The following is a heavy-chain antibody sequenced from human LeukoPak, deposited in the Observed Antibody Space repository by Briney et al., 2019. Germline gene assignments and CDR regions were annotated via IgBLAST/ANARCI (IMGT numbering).Heavy chain of an antibody. J-gene: IGHJ3*02. CDR2: ISSSSSTI. V-gene: IGHV3-48*01. CDR1: GFTFSSYS. Sequence: PGGSLRLSCAASGFTFSSYSMNWVRQAPGKGLEWVSYISSSSSTIYYADSVKGRFTISRDNAKNSLYLRMNSLRAEDTAVYYCASNSPRGHNAFDIWGQGTMVTVSS. CDR3: ASNSPRGHNAFDI. D-gene: IGHD2-21*01.